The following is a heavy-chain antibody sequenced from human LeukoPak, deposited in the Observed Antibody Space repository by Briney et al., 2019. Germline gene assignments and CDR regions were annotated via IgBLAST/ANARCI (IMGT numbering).Heavy chain of an antibody. CDR3: ARHYGGEAYYYYYMDV. D-gene: IGHD3-16*01. CDR1: GYTFTGYY. J-gene: IGHJ6*03. V-gene: IGHV1-2*02. Sequence: GASVKVSCKASGYTFTGYYMHWVRQAPGQGLEWMGWINPNSGGTNYAQKFQGRVTMTRDTSISTAYLQWSSLKASDTAMYYCARHYGGEAYYYYYMDVWGKGTTVTVSS. CDR2: INPNSGGT.